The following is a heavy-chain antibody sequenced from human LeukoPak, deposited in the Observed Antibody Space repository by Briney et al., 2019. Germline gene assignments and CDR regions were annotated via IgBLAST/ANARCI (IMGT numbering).Heavy chain of an antibody. J-gene: IGHJ4*02. D-gene: IGHD3-9*01. CDR1: GFTFSSYG. CDR2: IRYDGSNK. Sequence: GGSLRLSCAASGFTFSSYGMHWGRQAPGKGLEWVAFIRYDGSNKYYADSVKGRFTISRDNSKNTLYLQMKSLRAEDTAVYYCAKMYRLGHDYWGQGTLVTVSS. V-gene: IGHV3-30*02. CDR3: AKMYRLGHDY.